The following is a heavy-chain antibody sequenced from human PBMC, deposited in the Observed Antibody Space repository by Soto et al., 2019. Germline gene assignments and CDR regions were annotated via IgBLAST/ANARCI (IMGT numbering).Heavy chain of an antibody. V-gene: IGHV4-59*08. Sequence: ASETLSLTCTVSGGSISSYYWSWIRQPPGKGLEWIGYIYYSGSTSYNPSLRSRVTISVDTSKNQFSLKLSSVTAADTAVYYCARQAPHSSGWFWFDPWGQGTLVTVSS. D-gene: IGHD6-19*01. CDR1: GGSISSYY. CDR2: IYYSGST. CDR3: ARQAPHSSGWFWFDP. J-gene: IGHJ5*02.